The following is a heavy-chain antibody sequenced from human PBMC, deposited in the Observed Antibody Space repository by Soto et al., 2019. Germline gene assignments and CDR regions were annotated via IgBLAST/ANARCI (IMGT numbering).Heavy chain of an antibody. CDR1: GYAFTNFG. J-gene: IGHJ4*02. D-gene: IGHD3-16*01. Sequence: QVQLVQSGAEVKKPGASVKVSCKASGYAFTNFGISWVRQAPGQGLEWMGWNSAYNGNTNYAQKFQGRVTMPTDTSPSTAYRGLRSLRSDDTAVYSCARGGTPLDYWGQGTLVTVSS. CDR2: NSAYNGNT. CDR3: ARGGTPLDY. V-gene: IGHV1-18*01.